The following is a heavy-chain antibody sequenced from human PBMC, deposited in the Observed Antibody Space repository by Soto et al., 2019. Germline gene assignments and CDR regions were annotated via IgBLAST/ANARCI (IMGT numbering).Heavy chain of an antibody. D-gene: IGHD6-19*01. Sequence: SETLSLTCTVSGGSISSGCYYWSWIRQPPGKGLEWIGYIYYSGSTYYNPSLKSRVTISVDRSKNQFSLKLSSVTAADTAVYYCARAGDSSGPVALGYWGQGTLVTVSS. V-gene: IGHV4-30-4*01. J-gene: IGHJ4*02. CDR1: GGSISSGCYY. CDR3: ARAGDSSGPVALGY. CDR2: IYYSGST.